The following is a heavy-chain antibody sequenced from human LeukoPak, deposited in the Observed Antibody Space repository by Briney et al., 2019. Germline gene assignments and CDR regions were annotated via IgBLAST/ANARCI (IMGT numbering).Heavy chain of an antibody. CDR2: MNPNSGNT. V-gene: IGHV1-8*01. CDR1: GYTFTSYD. D-gene: IGHD2-2*01. J-gene: IGHJ5*02. CDR3: ARISGRTDIVVVPAANRDNWFDP. Sequence: ASVKVSCKASGYTFTSYDINWVRQATGQGLEWMGWMNPNSGNTGYAQKFQGRVTMTRNTSISTAYMELSSLRSEDTAVYYCARISGRTDIVVVPAANRDNWFDPWGQGTLVTVSS.